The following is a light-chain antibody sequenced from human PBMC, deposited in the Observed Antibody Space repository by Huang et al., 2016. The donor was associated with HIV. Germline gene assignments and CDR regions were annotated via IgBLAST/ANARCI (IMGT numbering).Light chain of an antibody. J-gene: IGKJ2*01. Sequence: DIVMTQSPLSLPVTPGEPASISCRSSQSLFHRNGYNYLDWYLQKPGQSPQLLIYFGSNRDAGVPDRFSGSGSGTEFTLRISRAEAEDVGVYYCMQALQTPYTFGQGTKLEIK. V-gene: IGKV2-28*01. CDR2: FGS. CDR3: MQALQTPYT. CDR1: QSLFHRNGYNY.